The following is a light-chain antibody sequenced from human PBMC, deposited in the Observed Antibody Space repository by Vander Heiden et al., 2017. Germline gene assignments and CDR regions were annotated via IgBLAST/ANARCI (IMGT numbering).Light chain of an antibody. CDR3: QAWDSSTVV. J-gene: IGLJ2*01. CDR2: QDS. CDR1: KLGDKY. V-gene: IGLV3-1*01. Sequence: SYALTHPPSVPVSPGQTASITCSGDKLGDKYACWYQQKPGQSPVLVIYQDSKRPSGIPERFSGSNSGNTATLTISGTQAMDEADYYCQAWDSSTVVFGGGTKLTVL.